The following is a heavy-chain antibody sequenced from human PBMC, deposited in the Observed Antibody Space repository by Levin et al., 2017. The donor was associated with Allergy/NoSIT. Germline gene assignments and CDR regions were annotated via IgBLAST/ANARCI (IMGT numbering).Heavy chain of an antibody. CDR2: ISYDGNNK. Sequence: GGSLRLSCEASGFSFSSYGMHWVRQAPGKGLEWVAVISYDGNNKYYADSVKDRFTISRDRSKRTLYLQMNSLRVEDTAVYYCAKDQKTLATIRYYGMDVWGQGTTVIVSS. J-gene: IGHJ6*01. V-gene: IGHV3-30*18. D-gene: IGHD5-24*01. CDR3: AKDQKTLATIRYYGMDV. CDR1: GFSFSSYG.